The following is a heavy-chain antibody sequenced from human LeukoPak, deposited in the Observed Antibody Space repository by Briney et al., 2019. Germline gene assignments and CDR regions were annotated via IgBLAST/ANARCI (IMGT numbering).Heavy chain of an antibody. CDR3: AREGYYYASGSYYQDAFDI. V-gene: IGHV4-61*02. CDR1: GGSISSGSYY. J-gene: IGHJ3*02. Sequence: PSQTLSLTCTVSGGSISSGSYYWSWIRQPAGKGLEWIGRIYTSGSTNYNPSLKSRVTISVDTSKNQFSLKLSSVTAADTAVYYCAREGYYYASGSYYQDAFDIWGQGTMVTVSS. CDR2: IYTSGST. D-gene: IGHD3-10*01.